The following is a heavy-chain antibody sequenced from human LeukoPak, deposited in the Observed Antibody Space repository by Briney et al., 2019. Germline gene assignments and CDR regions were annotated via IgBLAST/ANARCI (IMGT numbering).Heavy chain of an antibody. CDR2: IYSGGST. CDR3: ARGGSYLSAFDI. D-gene: IGHD1-26*01. Sequence: GGSLRLSCAASGFTVSSNYMSWVRQAPGKGLEWVSVIYSGGSTFYADSVKGRFTISGDSSKNTLYLQMNSLRAEDTAVYYCARGGSYLSAFDIWGQGTMVTVSS. J-gene: IGHJ3*02. V-gene: IGHV3-53*01. CDR1: GFTVSSNY.